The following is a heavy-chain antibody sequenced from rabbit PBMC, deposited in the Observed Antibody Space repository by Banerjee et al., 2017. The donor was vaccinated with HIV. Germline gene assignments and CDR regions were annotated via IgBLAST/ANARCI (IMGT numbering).Heavy chain of an antibody. J-gene: IGHJ4*01. CDR1: GFSFSSNYN. CDR2: IYTGSSGDT. D-gene: IGHD6-1*01. CDR3: ARDTAYDGSWFFNL. Sequence: QSLEESGGGLVQPEGSLALTCKASGFSFSSNYNMCWVRQAPGKGLEWIACIYTGSSGDTYYATWAKGRFTISKTSSTTVTLQMTSLTAADTATYFCARDTAYDGSWFFNLWGPGTLVTVS. V-gene: IGHV1S40*01.